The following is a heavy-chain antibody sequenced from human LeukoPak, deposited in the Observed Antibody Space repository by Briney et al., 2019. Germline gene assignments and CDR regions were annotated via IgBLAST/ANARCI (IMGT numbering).Heavy chain of an antibody. J-gene: IGHJ5*02. CDR2: IYYSGST. CDR1: GGSISSYY. V-gene: IGHV4-59*01. Sequence: PSETLSLTCTVSGGSISSYYWSWIRQPPGKGLEWIGYIYYSGSTNYNPSLKSRVTISVDTSKNQFSLKLSSVTAADTAVYYCARDRYSSSWYVPFDPWGQGTLVALSS. D-gene: IGHD6-13*01. CDR3: ARDRYSSSWYVPFDP.